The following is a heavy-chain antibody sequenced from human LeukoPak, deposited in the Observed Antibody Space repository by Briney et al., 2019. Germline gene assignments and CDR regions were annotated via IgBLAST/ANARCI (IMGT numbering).Heavy chain of an antibody. CDR2: IDNSVST. J-gene: IGHJ5*02. CDR3: ARHPNSNWFDP. Sequence: PSETLSLTCTVSGGSISTYYWSWIRQPPGKGLQWIGYIDNSVSTNYNPSLKSRVTISGDTSKNQFSLRLSSVTAADTAVYYCARHPNSNWFDPWGQGTLVTVSS. CDR1: GGSISTYY. D-gene: IGHD2/OR15-2a*01. V-gene: IGHV4-59*08.